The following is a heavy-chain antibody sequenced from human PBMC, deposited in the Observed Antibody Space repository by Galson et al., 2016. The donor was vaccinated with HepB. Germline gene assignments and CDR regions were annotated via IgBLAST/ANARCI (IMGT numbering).Heavy chain of an antibody. CDR1: GYTLSSYV. D-gene: IGHD2-2*01. CDR3: ARDRIKVVPPVIDWFDP. CDR2: IATYNGDT. J-gene: IGHJ5*02. Sequence: SVKVSCKTSGYTLSSYVITWVRQAPGQGLEWMGWIATYNGDTNYAQKFQGRLTMTTDTSTTTAYMELRSLRFDDTAVYYCARDRIKVVPPVIDWFDPWGQGTLSPSP. V-gene: IGHV1-18*01.